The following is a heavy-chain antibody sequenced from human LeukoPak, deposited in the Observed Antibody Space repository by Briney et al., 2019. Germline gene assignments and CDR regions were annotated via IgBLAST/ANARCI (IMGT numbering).Heavy chain of an antibody. Sequence: PSETLSLTCAVSGGSISSGGYSWSWIRQPPGKGLEWIGYIYHSGSTYYNPSLKSRVTISVDTSKNQFSLKLSSVTAADTAVYYCARREQQLGYYFDYWGQGTLVTVSS. J-gene: IGHJ4*02. D-gene: IGHD6-13*01. CDR3: ARREQQLGYYFDY. CDR2: IYHSGST. CDR1: GGSISSGGYS. V-gene: IGHV4-30-2*03.